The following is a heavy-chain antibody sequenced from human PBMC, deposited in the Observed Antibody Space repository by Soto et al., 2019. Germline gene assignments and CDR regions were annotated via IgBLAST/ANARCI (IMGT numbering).Heavy chain of an antibody. Sequence: GGSPRLSCAASGFTFSSYAMSWVRQAPGKGLEWVSAISGSGGSTYYADSVKGRFTISRDNSKNTLYLQMNSLRAEDTAVYYCATATGDIVVVPAAIPYYYGMDVWGQGTTVTVSS. CDR2: ISGSGGST. CDR3: ATATGDIVVVPAAIPYYYGMDV. V-gene: IGHV3-23*01. J-gene: IGHJ6*02. CDR1: GFTFSSYA. D-gene: IGHD2-2*01.